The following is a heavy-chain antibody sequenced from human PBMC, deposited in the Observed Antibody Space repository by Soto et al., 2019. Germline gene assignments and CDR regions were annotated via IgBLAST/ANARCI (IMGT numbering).Heavy chain of an antibody. CDR1: GYTFHNYG. D-gene: IGHD1-26*01. J-gene: IGHJ4*02. CDR2: ISGYNGNT. CDR3: ARGSESFDL. V-gene: IGHV1-18*01. Sequence: ASVKVSCKASGYTFHNYGISWVRQVPVQGLEWMGWISGYNGNTNYAPKIQGRVTVTRDTSTATAYMELRSLRSDDTAIYYCARGSESFDLWGQGTLVPVST.